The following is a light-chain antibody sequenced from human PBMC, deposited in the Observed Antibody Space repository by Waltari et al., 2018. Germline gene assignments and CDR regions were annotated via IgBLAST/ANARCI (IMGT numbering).Light chain of an antibody. Sequence: DIYLTQSPSFLSASVGARVTITCRASQDIHSYLAWYQLRQGQAPRLIIYVASKLQSGVPSRFSGSGTGTDFTLTISGLQPEDFATYYCQHLNSYPLNFGGGTKVEIK. J-gene: IGKJ4*01. CDR1: QDIHSY. V-gene: IGKV1-9*01. CDR3: QHLNSYPLN. CDR2: VAS.